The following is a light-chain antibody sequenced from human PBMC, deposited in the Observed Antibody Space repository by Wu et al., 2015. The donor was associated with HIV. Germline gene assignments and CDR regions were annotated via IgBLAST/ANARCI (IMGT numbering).Light chain of an antibody. Sequence: EIVLTQSPGTLSLSPGERATLSCRASQSVANYLAWYQQKPGQAPRLLIYHASNRATGIPARFSGSGSGTDFTLIISSLEPEDFAVYYCQHRSNWPITFGQGTRLEIK. V-gene: IGKV3-11*01. CDR3: QHRSNWPIT. CDR1: QSVANY. J-gene: IGKJ5*01. CDR2: HAS.